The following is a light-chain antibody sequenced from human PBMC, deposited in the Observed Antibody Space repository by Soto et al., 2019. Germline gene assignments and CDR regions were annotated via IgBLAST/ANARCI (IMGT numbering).Light chain of an antibody. CDR3: QQYNSYSRVFT. CDR2: KAC. J-gene: IGKJ3*01. V-gene: IGKV1-5*03. Sequence: DIQMTQSPSTLSASVGDRVTITCRASQSISSWLAWYQQKPGKAAKLLIYKACSLESGVPSRFSGSGSGTEFTLTISSLQPDDFATYYCQQYNSYSRVFTFGPGTKVDIK. CDR1: QSISSW.